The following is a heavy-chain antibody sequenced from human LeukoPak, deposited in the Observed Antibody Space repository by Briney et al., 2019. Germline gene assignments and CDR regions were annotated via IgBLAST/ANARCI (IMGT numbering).Heavy chain of an antibody. CDR2: INPNSGGT. V-gene: IGHV1-2*02. CDR3: ARPIVGATTLPQLDY. D-gene: IGHD1-26*01. J-gene: IGHJ4*02. Sequence: ASVKVSCKASGYTFTGSYMHWVRQAPGQGLEWMGWINPNSGGTNYAQNFQGRVTMTRDTSISTAYMELSRLRSDDTAVYYCARPIVGATTLPQLDYWGQGTLVTVSS. CDR1: GYTFTGSY.